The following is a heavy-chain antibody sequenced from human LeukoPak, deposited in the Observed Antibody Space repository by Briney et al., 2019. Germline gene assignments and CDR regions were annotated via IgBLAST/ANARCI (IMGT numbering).Heavy chain of an antibody. Sequence: SETLSLTCTVSGGSISSYYWSWIRQPAGKGLEWIGRIYTSGTTNYNPSLKSRVTMSVDTSKNQFSLKLTSVTAPAPAVYPFAXVITVTTVDVFDIWGQGTMVTVSS. D-gene: IGHD4-17*01. V-gene: IGHV4-4*07. CDR1: GGSISSYY. J-gene: IGHJ3*02. CDR2: IYTSGTT. CDR3: AXVITVTTVDVFDI.